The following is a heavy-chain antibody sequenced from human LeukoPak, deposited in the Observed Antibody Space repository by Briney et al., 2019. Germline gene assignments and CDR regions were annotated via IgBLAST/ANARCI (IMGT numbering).Heavy chain of an antibody. CDR2: IYYSGSP. J-gene: IGHJ3*02. V-gene: IGHV4-59*01. CDR3: ARGRSPQAPLPDAFDI. CDR1: GGSISSYY. Sequence: PSETLSLTCTVSGGSISSYYWSWIRQPPGKGLEWLGYIYYSGSPNYNPSLKSRVTISEDTSKNQFSLKLSSVTAADTAVYYCARGRSPQAPLPDAFDIWGQGTMVTVSS. D-gene: IGHD3-10*01.